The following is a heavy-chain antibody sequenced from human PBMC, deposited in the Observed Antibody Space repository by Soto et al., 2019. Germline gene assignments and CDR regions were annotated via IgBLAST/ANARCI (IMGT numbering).Heavy chain of an antibody. J-gene: IGHJ3*02. CDR3: GRDFSTMVRGVPLQGAFDI. Sequence: PSETLSLTCTVSGGSISSYYWSWIRQPPGKGLEWIGYIYYSGSTNYNPSLKSRVTISVDTSKNQFSLKLSSVTAADTAVYYCGRDFSTMVRGVPLQGAFDIWGQGTMVTVSS. CDR1: GGSISSYY. V-gene: IGHV4-59*01. CDR2: IYYSGST. D-gene: IGHD3-10*01.